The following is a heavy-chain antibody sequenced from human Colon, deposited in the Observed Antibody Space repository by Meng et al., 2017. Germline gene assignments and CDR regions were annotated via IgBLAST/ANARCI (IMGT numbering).Heavy chain of an antibody. V-gene: IGHV3-48*03. Sequence: GESLKISCAASGFTFSSYEMNWVRQAPGKGLEWVSYISSSGSTIYYADSVKGRFTISRDNAKNSLYLQMNSLRAEDTAVYYCASTPHRVGATDWYYFDYWGQGTLVTVSS. J-gene: IGHJ4*02. CDR3: ASTPHRVGATDWYYFDY. CDR2: ISSSGSTI. CDR1: GFTFSSYE. D-gene: IGHD1-26*01.